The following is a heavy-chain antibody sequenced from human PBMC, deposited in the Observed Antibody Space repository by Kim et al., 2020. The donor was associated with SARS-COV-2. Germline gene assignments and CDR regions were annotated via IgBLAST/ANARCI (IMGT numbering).Heavy chain of an antibody. CDR1: GFTFSDHY. CDR2: IRNKANSYST. CDR3: ARVRLCGDGPACRERLLDY. D-gene: IGHD2-21*01. J-gene: IGHJ4*02. Sequence: GGSLRLSCAGSGFTFSDHYIDWVRQAPGKGLEWVGRIRNKANSYSTEYAASVKGRFTISRDDSKNSVFLQMNSLKAEDTAVYSCARVRLCGDGPACRERLLDYWGQGTLVTVSS. V-gene: IGHV3-72*01.